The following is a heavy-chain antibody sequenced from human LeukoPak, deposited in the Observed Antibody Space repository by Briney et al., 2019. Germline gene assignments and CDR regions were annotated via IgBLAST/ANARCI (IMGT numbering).Heavy chain of an antibody. J-gene: IGHJ4*02. D-gene: IGHD3-3*01. CDR3: ARDSSGYDFWSGYYSLDY. Sequence: GGSLRLSCAASGFTFSSYWTHWVRQAPGKGLVWVSRINSDGSSTSYADSVKGRFTISRDNAKNTLYLQMNSLRAEDTAVYYCARDSSGYDFWSGYYSLDYWGQGTLVTVSS. CDR1: GFTFSSYW. V-gene: IGHV3-74*01. CDR2: INSDGSST.